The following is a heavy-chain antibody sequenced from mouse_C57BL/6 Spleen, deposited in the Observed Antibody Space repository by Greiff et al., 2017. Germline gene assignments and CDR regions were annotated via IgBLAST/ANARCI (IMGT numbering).Heavy chain of an antibody. D-gene: IGHD4-1*01. J-gene: IGHJ2*01. Sequence: EVNVVESGEGLVKPGGSLKLSCAASGFTFSSYAMSWVRQTPEKRLEWVAYISSGGDYIYYADTVKGRFTISRDNARNTLYLQMSSLKSEDTAMYYCTRDDWDGYYFDYWGQGTTLTVSS. CDR1: GFTFSSYA. V-gene: IGHV5-9-1*02. CDR3: TRDDWDGYYFDY. CDR2: ISSGGDYI.